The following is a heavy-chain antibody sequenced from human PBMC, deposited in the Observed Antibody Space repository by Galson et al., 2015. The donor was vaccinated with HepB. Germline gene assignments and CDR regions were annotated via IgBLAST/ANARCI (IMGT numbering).Heavy chain of an antibody. CDR1: GFTFSSYW. CDR2: INSDGSST. J-gene: IGHJ6*02. D-gene: IGHD3-3*01. Sequence: SLRLSCAASGFTFSSYWMHWVRQAPGKGLVWVSRINSDGSSTSYADSVKGRFTISRDNAKNTLYLQMNSLRAEDTAVYYCARATYYDFWSGYGPDGMDVWGQGTTVTVSS. V-gene: IGHV3-74*01. CDR3: ARATYYDFWSGYGPDGMDV.